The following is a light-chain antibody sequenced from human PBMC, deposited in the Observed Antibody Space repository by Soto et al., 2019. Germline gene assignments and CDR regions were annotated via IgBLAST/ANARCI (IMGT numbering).Light chain of an antibody. J-gene: IGLJ1*01. CDR1: SSDVGNYNY. Sequence: QSVLTQPASVSGSPGQSIAISCTGTSSDVGNYNYVSWYQQHPDKAPKLMIFDVSNRPSGVSDRFPGSKSGNTASLTISGLQADDEAYYYCTSYTSSSTYGFGTGTKFTVL. V-gene: IGLV2-14*01. CDR3: TSYTSSSTYG. CDR2: DVS.